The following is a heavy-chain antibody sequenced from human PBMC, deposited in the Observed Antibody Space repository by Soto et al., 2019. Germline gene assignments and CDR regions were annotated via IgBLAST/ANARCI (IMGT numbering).Heavy chain of an antibody. Sequence: SQTLSLTCAISGDSVSGNSAAWNWIRQSPARGLEWLGRTYYRSKWYNEYAEFVKGRITIDPDTSKNQFSLKLSSVTAADTAVYYCASGGSTFVGWFDPWGQGTLVTVSS. CDR1: GDSVSGNSAA. D-gene: IGHD1-26*01. J-gene: IGHJ5*02. CDR2: TYYRSKWYN. V-gene: IGHV6-1*01. CDR3: ASGGSTFVGWFDP.